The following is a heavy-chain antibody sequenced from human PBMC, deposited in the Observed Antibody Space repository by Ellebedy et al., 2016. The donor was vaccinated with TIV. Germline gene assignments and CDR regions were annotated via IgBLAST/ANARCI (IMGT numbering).Heavy chain of an antibody. CDR3: ARASQGYTVLGRFDP. V-gene: IGHV4-30-4*08. CDR2: IHYTGST. D-gene: IGHD5/OR15-5a*01. J-gene: IGHJ5*02. Sequence: LRLSCTVSGGSISSGAYYWSWIRQHPGKGLEWIGYIHYTGSTYYNPSLKSRVTISVDTSKNQLSLKLSSVTAADTAVYYCARASQGYTVLGRFDPWGQGTLVTVSS. CDR1: GGSISSGAYY.